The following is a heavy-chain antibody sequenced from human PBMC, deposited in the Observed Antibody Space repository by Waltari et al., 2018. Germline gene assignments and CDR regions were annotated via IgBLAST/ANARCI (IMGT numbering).Heavy chain of an antibody. V-gene: IGHV1-46*01. CDR1: GYTFPEYY. J-gene: IGHJ4*02. CDR2: IDPSGGST. CDR3: AREGALFADCGGEFFARGFDS. D-gene: IGHD2-21*01. Sequence: QVQLVQSGAEVKKPGASVKVSCKASGYTFPEYYIHLVRQATGQWLEWMGIIDPSGGSTDDAQKFQGGVTRTRDTSTSTGYMELSSLRSEDMAVYYCAREGALFADCGGEFFARGFDSWGQGTLVTVSS.